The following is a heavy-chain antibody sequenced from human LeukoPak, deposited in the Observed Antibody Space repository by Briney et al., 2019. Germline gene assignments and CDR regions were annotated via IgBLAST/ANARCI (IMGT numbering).Heavy chain of an antibody. Sequence: SETLSLICTVSGGSISSYYWSWIRQPPGKGLEWIGYIYYSGSTNYNPSLKSRVTISADTSKNQFSLKLSSVTAADTAVYYCARGGGFYCSSTSCRANWFDPWGQGTLVTVSS. CDR1: GGSISSYY. CDR3: ARGGGFYCSSTSCRANWFDP. V-gene: IGHV4-59*01. J-gene: IGHJ5*02. CDR2: IYYSGST. D-gene: IGHD2-2*01.